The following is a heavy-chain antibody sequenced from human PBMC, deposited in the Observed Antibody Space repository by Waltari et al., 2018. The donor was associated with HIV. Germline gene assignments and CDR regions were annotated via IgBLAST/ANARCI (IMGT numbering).Heavy chain of an antibody. J-gene: IGHJ5*02. CDR3: ARSRGFYDILTGLYNWFDP. CDR2: IYCSGST. D-gene: IGHD3-9*01. V-gene: IGHV4-59*08. CDR1: GGSISSYY. Sequence: QVQLQESGPGLVKPSETLSLTCTVSGGSISSYYWSWIRQPPGKALEWIGYIYCSGSTNYNPSLKSRVTISVDTSKNQFSLKLSSVTAADTAVYYCARSRGFYDILTGLYNWFDPWGQGTLVTVSS.